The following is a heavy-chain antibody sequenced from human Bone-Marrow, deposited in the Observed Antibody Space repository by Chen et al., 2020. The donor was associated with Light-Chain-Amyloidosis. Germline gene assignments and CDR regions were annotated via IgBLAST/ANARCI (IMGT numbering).Heavy chain of an antibody. CDR1: GGSFSVYY. J-gene: IGHJ6*03. Sequence: QVQLQQWGAGLLKPSETLSLTCAVYGGSFSVYYWSWIRQPPGKGLEWIGEINHSGSTNYNPSLKSRVTISVDTSKNQFSLKLSSVTAADTAVYYCARGGSTTGTYYYYMDVWGKGTTVTVSS. V-gene: IGHV4-34*01. D-gene: IGHD1-1*01. CDR3: ARGGSTTGTYYYYMDV. CDR2: INHSGST.